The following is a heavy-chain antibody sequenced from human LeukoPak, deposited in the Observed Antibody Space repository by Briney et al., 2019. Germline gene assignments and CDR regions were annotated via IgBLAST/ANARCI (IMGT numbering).Heavy chain of an antibody. CDR1: GGSISSSSYY. J-gene: IGHJ4*02. V-gene: IGHV4-39*01. CDR3: ARAGLGTNFYYNFDY. Sequence: PSETLSLTCTVSGGSISSSSYYWGWIRQPPGKGLEWIGSIYYSGTPYYSPSLKSRITMSVDTSKNQFSLKLSSVTAADTAVYYCARAGLGTNFYYNFDYWGQGTLVTVSS. CDR2: IYYSGTP. D-gene: IGHD2-21*02.